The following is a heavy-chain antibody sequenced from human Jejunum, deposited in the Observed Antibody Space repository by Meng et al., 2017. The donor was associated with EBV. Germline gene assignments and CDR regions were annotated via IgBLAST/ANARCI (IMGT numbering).Heavy chain of an antibody. CDR3: AHSPMRTSSSGYPRGFDY. Sequence: QTTLQESVPPLVKPTQTLTLTCTFSGFSLTTSGVGVGWIRQPPGKAPEWLALIYWDDDKRYSPSLKSRLTITKDTSKNQVVLTMTNMDPVDTGTYFCAHSPMRTSSSGYPRGFDYWGQGTLVTVSS. J-gene: IGHJ4*02. V-gene: IGHV2-5*02. CDR1: GFSLTTSGVG. D-gene: IGHD5-12*01. CDR2: IYWDDDK.